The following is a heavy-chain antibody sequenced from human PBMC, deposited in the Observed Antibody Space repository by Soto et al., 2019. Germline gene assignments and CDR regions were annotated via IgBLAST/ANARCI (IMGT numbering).Heavy chain of an antibody. V-gene: IGHV3-53*01. CDR2: IYSGGST. Sequence: GGSLRLSCAASGFTVSSNYMSWVRQAPGKGLEWVSVIYSGGSTYYADSVKGRFTISRDNSKNTLYLQMNSLRAEDTAVYYCARVRGGYSYGLSYYYGMDVWGQGTTVTVSS. CDR3: ARVRGGYSYGLSYYYGMDV. CDR1: GFTVSSNY. J-gene: IGHJ6*02. D-gene: IGHD5-18*01.